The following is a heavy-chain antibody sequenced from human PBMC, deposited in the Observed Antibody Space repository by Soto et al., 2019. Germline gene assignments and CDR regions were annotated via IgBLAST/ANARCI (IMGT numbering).Heavy chain of an antibody. CDR1: EFIFSSYA. D-gene: IGHD2-15*01. CDR3: ARDRWELPRGAQLHSYYYYGMDV. V-gene: IGHV3-30-3*01. J-gene: IGHJ6*01. Sequence: QVQLVESGGGVVQPGRSLRLSCAASEFIFSSYAMHWVRQAPGKGLEWVALISYDGSNKYYADSVKGRFTISRDNSKNTLYLQMNSLRAEDTAVYYCARDRWELPRGAQLHSYYYYGMDVW. CDR2: ISYDGSNK.